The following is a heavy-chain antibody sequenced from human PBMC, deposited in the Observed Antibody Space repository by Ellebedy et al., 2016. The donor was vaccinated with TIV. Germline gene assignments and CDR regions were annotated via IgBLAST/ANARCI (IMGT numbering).Heavy chain of an antibody. CDR3: AREAYSSGRAGTDDY. CDR1: GFTFSSSI. V-gene: IGHV3-30*04. D-gene: IGHD6-19*01. Sequence: GESLKISCAASGFTFSSSILHWVRPPPGKGLEWVALISPDGRDKQYGASVKGRSTISRDDSRNTLYLQMDSLRTEDTALYYCAREAYSSGRAGTDDYWGQGTLVTVSP. CDR2: ISPDGRDK. J-gene: IGHJ4*02.